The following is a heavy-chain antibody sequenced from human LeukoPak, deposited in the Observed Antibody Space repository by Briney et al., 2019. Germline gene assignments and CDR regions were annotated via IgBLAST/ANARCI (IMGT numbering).Heavy chain of an antibody. CDR2: IYYSGST. D-gene: IGHD4-23*01. V-gene: IGHV4-59*01. J-gene: IGHJ4*02. Sequence: SETLSLTCTVSGGSIGSYYWSWIRQPPGKGLEWIGYIYYSGSTNYNPSLKSRVTISVDTSKNQFSLKLSSVTAADTAVYYCARLRGEPGPPDYWGQGTLVTVSS. CDR1: GGSIGSYY. CDR3: ARLRGEPGPPDY.